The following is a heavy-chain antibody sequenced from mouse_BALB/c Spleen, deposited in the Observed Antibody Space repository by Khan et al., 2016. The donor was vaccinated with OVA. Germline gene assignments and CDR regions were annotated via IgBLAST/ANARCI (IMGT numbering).Heavy chain of an antibody. CDR1: GYSFTSYY. J-gene: IGHJ3*01. Sequence: VQLKQSGPELMKPGASVNISCKASGYSFTSYYIHWVKQSHGKSLEWIGYIDPFNGGTDYNQEFKGKATLTVDKSSSTAYMHLSSLTSEDSAVYYCARGAFGDWGEGTLVTVSA. V-gene: IGHV1S135*01. CDR2: IDPFNGGT. CDR3: ARGAFGD.